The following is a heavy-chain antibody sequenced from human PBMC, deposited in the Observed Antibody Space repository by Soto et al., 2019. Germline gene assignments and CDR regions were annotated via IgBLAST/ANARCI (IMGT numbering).Heavy chain of an antibody. D-gene: IGHD3-9*01. CDR1: GGSISSSNW. CDR2: IYHSGST. CDR3: ATFDWLLPLHAFDI. Sequence: QVQLQESGPGLVKPSGTLSLTCAVSGGSISSSNWWSWVRKPPGKGLEWIGEIYHSGSTNYNPSLKSRVNIAVAKSKNQFSLKLRSVTAADTAVYYCATFDWLLPLHAFDIWGQGTMVTVSS. J-gene: IGHJ3*02. V-gene: IGHV4-4*02.